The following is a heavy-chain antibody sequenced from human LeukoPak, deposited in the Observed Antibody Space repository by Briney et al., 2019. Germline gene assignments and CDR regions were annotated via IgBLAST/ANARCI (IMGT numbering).Heavy chain of an antibody. CDR2: IRYDGSDK. CDR1: GFTFSSYG. Sequence: GGSLRLSCAASGFTFSSYGMHWVRQAPGKGLEWVAFIRYDGSDKYYADSVKGRFTISRDNSKNTLYLQMNSLRAEDTAVYYCAKDDRLAARLMDVWGKGTTVTVSS. V-gene: IGHV3-30*02. D-gene: IGHD6-6*01. J-gene: IGHJ6*04. CDR3: AKDDRLAARLMDV.